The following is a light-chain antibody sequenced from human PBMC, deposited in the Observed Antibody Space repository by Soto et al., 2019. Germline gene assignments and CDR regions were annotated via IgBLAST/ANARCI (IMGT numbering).Light chain of an antibody. Sequence: DIQMTQSPSTLSASVGDRVTITCRASQSISSWLAWYQQKPGKAPKLLIYKASSLESGVPSRFSGSGSGTEFTLTISSLQPDDFATYYCQHIPTFGQGTKLEIK. CDR3: QHIPT. V-gene: IGKV1-5*03. CDR2: KAS. J-gene: IGKJ2*01. CDR1: QSISSW.